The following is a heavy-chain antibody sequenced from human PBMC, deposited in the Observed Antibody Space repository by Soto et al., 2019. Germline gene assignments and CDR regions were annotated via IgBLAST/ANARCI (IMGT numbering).Heavy chain of an antibody. V-gene: IGHV3-23*05. J-gene: IGHJ4*02. D-gene: IGHD2-2*01. Sequence: QSGGSLRLSCAASGFTFTNYLMTWVRQAPGKGLEWVSSIDKSGGDTYYADSVKGRFTISRDNSKNTLYLQMNGLRAEDTALYYCAKDTYSSSWYFWGQGTLVTVSS. CDR1: GFTFTNYL. CDR3: AKDTYSSSWYF. CDR2: IDKSGGDT.